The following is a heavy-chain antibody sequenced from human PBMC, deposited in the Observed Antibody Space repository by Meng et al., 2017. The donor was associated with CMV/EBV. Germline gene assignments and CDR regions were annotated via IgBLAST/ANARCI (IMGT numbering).Heavy chain of an antibody. V-gene: IGHV3-23*01. D-gene: IGHD3-10*01. CDR3: AGEGYYYRPGWFDP. J-gene: IGHJ5*02. CDR1: GFTFSSYA. CDR2: ISGSGGST. Sequence: ESLKISCAASGFTFSSYAMSWVRQAPGKGLEWVSAISGSGGSTYYADSVKGRFTISRDNSKNTLYLQMNSLRAEDTAVYYCAGEGYYYRPGWFDPWGQGTLVTVSS.